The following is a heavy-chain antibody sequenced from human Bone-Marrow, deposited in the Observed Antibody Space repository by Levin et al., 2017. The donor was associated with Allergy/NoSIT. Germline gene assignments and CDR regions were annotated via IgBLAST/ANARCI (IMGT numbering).Heavy chain of an antibody. CDR2: LDPNSGNT. Sequence: ASVKVSCQASGYTFNNYLITWVRQAPGQGLEWMGSLDPNSGNTEYSQKFQGRVAMTRDISIGPAYMELSTLRAEDTAVYYCARVSPLSHGAQCRGDRFDPWGQGARVTVSS. CDR1: GYTFNNYL. D-gene: IGHD3-10*01. J-gene: IGHJ5*02. CDR3: ARVSPLSHGAQCRGDRFDP. V-gene: IGHV1-8*01.